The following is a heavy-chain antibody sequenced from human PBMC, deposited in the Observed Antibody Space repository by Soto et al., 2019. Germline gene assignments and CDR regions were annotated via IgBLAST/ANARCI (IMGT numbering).Heavy chain of an antibody. Sequence: GGSLRLSCAASGFTFSSYAMSWVRQAPGKGLEWVSAISGSGGSTYYADSVKGRFTISRDNSKTTLYLQMNSLRAEDTAVECWAKQSDSSSGSFAYWGQGTLVPVSS. V-gene: IGHV3-23*01. J-gene: IGHJ4*02. CDR1: GFTFSSYA. CDR3: AKQSDSSSGSFAY. D-gene: IGHD6-6*01. CDR2: ISGSGGST.